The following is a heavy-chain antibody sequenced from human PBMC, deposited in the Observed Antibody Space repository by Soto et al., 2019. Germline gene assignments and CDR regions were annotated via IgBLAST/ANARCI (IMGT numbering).Heavy chain of an antibody. D-gene: IGHD2-2*01. V-gene: IGHV1-2*04. J-gene: IGHJ5*02. CDR1: GYTFTGYY. Sequence: ASVKVSCKASGYTFTGYYMHWVRQAPGQGLEWMGWINPNSGGTNYAQKFQGWVTMTRDTSISTAYMKLSRLRSDDTAVYYCAKGLTSSLAPNWFDPWGQGTLVTVSS. CDR3: AKGLTSSLAPNWFDP. CDR2: INPNSGGT.